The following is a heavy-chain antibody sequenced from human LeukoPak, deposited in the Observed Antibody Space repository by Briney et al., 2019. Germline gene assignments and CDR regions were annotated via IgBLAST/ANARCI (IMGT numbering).Heavy chain of an antibody. CDR1: GYTFTVYY. CDR3: ARDEGRGGDLGY. V-gene: IGHV1-2*02. J-gene: IGHJ4*02. D-gene: IGHD3-10*01. Sequence: ASVKVSCKVSGYTFTVYYIHWVRQAPGQGLEWLGWIVPSSGDTHYAQKFQGRVTMTRDTSTSTAYMELSRLTSDDTAVYFCARDEGRGGDLGYWGQGTLVSVSS. CDR2: IVPSSGDT.